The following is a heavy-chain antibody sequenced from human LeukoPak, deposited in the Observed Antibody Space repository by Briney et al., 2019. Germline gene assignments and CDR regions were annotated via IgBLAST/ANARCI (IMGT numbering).Heavy chain of an antibody. V-gene: IGHV3-53*04. J-gene: IGHJ5*02. CDR1: RFAVSSKF. CDR3: ASAGYASWFDP. CDR2: IYSDGTT. Sequence: WVSLRLSCEACRFAVSSKFMRWVRQAPGKGLEWVSTIYSDGTTYYADSVKGRFTISRHNSKNTLYLQMNSLRAEDTAVYYCASAGYASWFDPWGQGTLVTVSS. D-gene: IGHD3-16*01.